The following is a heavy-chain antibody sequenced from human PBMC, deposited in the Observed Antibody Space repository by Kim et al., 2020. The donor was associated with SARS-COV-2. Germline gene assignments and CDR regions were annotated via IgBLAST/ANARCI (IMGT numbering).Heavy chain of an antibody. J-gene: IGHJ6*03. D-gene: IGHD2-8*01. V-gene: IGHV3-30*01. Sequence: SVKGRFTISRDNSKNTLYLQMTGLRAEDTAVYYCAREPEGVKYYYFYMDVWGKGTTVTVSS. CDR3: AREPEGVKYYYFYMDV.